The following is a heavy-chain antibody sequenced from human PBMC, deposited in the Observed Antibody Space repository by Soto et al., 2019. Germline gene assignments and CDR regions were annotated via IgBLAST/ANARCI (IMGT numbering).Heavy chain of an antibody. J-gene: IGHJ4*02. D-gene: IGHD6-13*01. CDR2: MNPNSGNT. V-gene: IGHV1-8*01. Sequence: QVQLVQGGPEVKKPGASVKVSCKASGYTFTSYDINWVRQATGQGLEWMGWMNPNSGNTGYAQKFQGRVTMTRNTSISTAYMELSSLRSEDTALYYCARGRYSGYVYSSSWPVDYWGQGTLVTVSS. CDR1: GYTFTSYD. CDR3: ARGRYSGYVYSSSWPVDY.